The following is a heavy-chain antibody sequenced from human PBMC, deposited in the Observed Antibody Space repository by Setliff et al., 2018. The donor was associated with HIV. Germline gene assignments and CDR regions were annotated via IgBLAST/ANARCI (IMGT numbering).Heavy chain of an antibody. CDR1: GGSISSYY. V-gene: IGHV4-59*08. CDR2: SHNNGNT. J-gene: IGHJ4*02. Sequence: SETLSLTCTVSGGSISSYYWSWIRQPPGEGLEWIGYSHNNGNTHYNPSLKSRVTISVDTSKNHVSLRLNSVTAADTAVYYCARGTGAQYGYYFDYWGQGTLVTVSS. D-gene: IGHD4-17*01. CDR3: ARGTGAQYGYYFDY.